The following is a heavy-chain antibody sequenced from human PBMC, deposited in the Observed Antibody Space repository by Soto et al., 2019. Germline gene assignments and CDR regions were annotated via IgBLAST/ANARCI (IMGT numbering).Heavy chain of an antibody. CDR2: INHSGST. CDR3: ASLRVRGVIMHYYYYMDV. CDR1: GGSFSGYY. D-gene: IGHD3-10*01. J-gene: IGHJ6*03. V-gene: IGHV4-34*01. Sequence: SETLSPTCAVYGGSFSGYYLGWIRQPPGEGLEWIGEINHSGSTNYNPSLKSRVTISVDTSKNQFSLKLSSVTAADTAVYYCASLRVRGVIMHYYYYMDVWGKGTTVTVSS.